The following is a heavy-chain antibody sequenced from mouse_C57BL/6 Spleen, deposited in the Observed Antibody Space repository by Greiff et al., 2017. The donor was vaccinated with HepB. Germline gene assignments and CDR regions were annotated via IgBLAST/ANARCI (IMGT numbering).Heavy chain of an antibody. Sequence: QVQLKQPGAELVRPGSSVKLSCKASGYTFTSYWMHWVKQRPIQGLEWIGNIDPSDSETHYNQKFKDKATLTVDKSSGTAYMQLSSLTSEDSAVYYCARWGLLLDYWGQGTTLTVSS. CDR2: IDPSDSET. J-gene: IGHJ2*01. D-gene: IGHD1-1*01. CDR1: GYTFTSYW. CDR3: ARWGLLLDY. V-gene: IGHV1-52*01.